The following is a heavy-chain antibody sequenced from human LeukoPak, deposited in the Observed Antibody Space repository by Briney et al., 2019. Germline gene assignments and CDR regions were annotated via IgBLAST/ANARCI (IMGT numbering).Heavy chain of an antibody. J-gene: IGHJ4*02. CDR1: GFTFSSYG. V-gene: IGHV3-23*01. D-gene: IGHD3-10*01. CDR2: ISGSGGST. CDR3: AKDGGFGELLSDSYFDY. Sequence: PGGSLRLSCAASGFTFSSYGMSWVRQAPGKGLEWVSAISGSGGSTYYADSVKGRFTISRDNSKNTLYLQMNSLRAEDTAVYYCAKDGGFGELLSDSYFDYWGQGTLVTVSS.